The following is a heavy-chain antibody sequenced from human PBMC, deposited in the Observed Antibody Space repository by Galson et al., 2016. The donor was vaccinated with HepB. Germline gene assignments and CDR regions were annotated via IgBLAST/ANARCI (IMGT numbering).Heavy chain of an antibody. V-gene: IGHV3-21*01. J-gene: IGHJ4*02. CDR2: ISSSSSYI. Sequence: SLRLSCAASGFTFSSYSMHWVRQAPGKGLEWVSFISSSSSYIYYADSVKGRFTISRDNAKNSLYLQMNSLRAEDTAVYYCVRNSFLGGDYSVDYWGQGILVTVSS. D-gene: IGHD4-17*01. CDR1: GFTFSSYS. CDR3: VRNSFLGGDYSVDY.